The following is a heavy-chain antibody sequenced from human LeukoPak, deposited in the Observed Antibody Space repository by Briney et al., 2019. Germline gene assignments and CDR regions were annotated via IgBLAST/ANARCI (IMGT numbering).Heavy chain of an antibody. CDR3: TRGSPSYYYGMDV. Sequence: PGGSLRLSCTASGFTFGDYAMSWVRQAPGKGREGVGFIRSKAYGGTTEYAASVKGRFTISRDDSKSIAYLQMNSLKTEDTAVYYCTRGSPSYYYGMDVWGQGTTVTVSS. V-gene: IGHV3-49*04. J-gene: IGHJ6*02. CDR1: GFTFGDYA. CDR2: IRSKAYGGTT.